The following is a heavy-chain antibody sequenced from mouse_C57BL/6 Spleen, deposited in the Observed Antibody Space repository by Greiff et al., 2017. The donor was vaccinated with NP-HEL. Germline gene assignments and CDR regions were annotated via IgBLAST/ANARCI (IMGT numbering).Heavy chain of an antibody. CDR3: ARDGSSPFDY. V-gene: IGHV1-61*01. CDR1: GYTFTSYW. D-gene: IGHD1-1*01. J-gene: IGHJ2*01. Sequence: VQLQQSGAELVRPGSSVKLSCKASGYTFTSYWMDWVKQRPGQGLEWIGNIYPSDSETHYNQKFKDKATLTVDKSSSTAYMQLSSLTSEDSAVYYCARDGSSPFDYWGQGTTLTVSS. CDR2: IYPSDSET.